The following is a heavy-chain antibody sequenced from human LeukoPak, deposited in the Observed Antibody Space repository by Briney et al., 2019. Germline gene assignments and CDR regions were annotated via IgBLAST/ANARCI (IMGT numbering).Heavy chain of an antibody. CDR1: RGTFRNFV. D-gene: IGHD3-10*01. J-gene: IGHJ3*02. V-gene: IGHV1-69*13. CDR3: ARVQGSISAWGAFDI. CDR2: IIPIFGAT. Sequence: SVTLSCNASRGTFRNFVTSWVRHAPGHGREWVGGIIPIFGATNYGQSSEGRLTIAADESTNTAYMEVSSVRSDDTGVYYCARVQGSISAWGAFDIWGQGTGVTVSS.